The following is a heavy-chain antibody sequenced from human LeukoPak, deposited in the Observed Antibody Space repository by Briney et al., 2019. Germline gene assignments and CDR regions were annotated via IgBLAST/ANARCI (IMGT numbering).Heavy chain of an antibody. V-gene: IGHV3-9*01. CDR3: ARDPRSGGYYYYYYYMDV. D-gene: IGHD2-15*01. CDR1: GFSFDDYA. J-gene: IGHJ6*03. CDR2: ITWNSGDI. Sequence: GGSLRLSCAASGFSFDDYAMHWVRQAPGKGLEWVSGITWNSGDIDYADSVKGRFTISRDNAKNSLYLQMNSLRAEDTAVYYCARDPRSGGYYYYYYYMDVWGKGTTVTVSS.